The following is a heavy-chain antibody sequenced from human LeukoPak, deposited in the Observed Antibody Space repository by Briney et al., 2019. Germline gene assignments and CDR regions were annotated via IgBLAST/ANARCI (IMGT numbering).Heavy chain of an antibody. CDR3: ARETLYSGSFYDY. Sequence: SQTLSLTCAISGDSVSSNSAAWNWIRQSPSRGLEWLGRTYYRSEWNNDYVISVKSRIIINPDTSKNQFSLQLNSVTPEDTAVYYCARETLYSGSFYDYWDQGTLVTVSS. V-gene: IGHV6-1*01. J-gene: IGHJ4*02. CDR1: GDSVSSNSAA. CDR2: TYYRSEWNN. D-gene: IGHD1-26*01.